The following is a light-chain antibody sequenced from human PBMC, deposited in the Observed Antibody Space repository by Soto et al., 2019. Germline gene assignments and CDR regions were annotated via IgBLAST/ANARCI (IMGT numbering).Light chain of an antibody. V-gene: IGKV3-15*01. CDR3: QQYNNWPPYT. CDR2: GAS. CDR1: QSVTSN. Sequence: EILMTQSPATLSVSPGERATLSCRASQSVTSNLAWYQQKPGQAPRLLIYGASTRATDIPARFSASGSGTDLTLTISSLQSEDSAIYYCQQYNNWPPYTFGQGTKLEIK. J-gene: IGKJ2*01.